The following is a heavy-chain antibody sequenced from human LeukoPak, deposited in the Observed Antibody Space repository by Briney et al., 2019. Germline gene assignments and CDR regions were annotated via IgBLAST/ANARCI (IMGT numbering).Heavy chain of an antibody. V-gene: IGHV3-11*06. CDR1: GFTFSDYY. CDR2: ISSSSSYT. D-gene: IGHD2-8*01. Sequence: GGSLRLSCAASGFTFSDYYMSWIRQAPGKGLEWVSYISSSSSYTNYADSVRGRFTISRDNAKNSLYLQMNSLRAEDTAVYYCARHRSCSNGVCYALIDYWGQGTLVTVSS. J-gene: IGHJ4*02. CDR3: ARHRSCSNGVCYALIDY.